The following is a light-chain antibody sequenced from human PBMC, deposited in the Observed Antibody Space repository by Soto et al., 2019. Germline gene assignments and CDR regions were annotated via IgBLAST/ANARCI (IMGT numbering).Light chain of an antibody. J-gene: IGKJ1*01. V-gene: IGKV3-15*01. Sequence: EIVMTQSPATLSLSPGERATLSCRASQSVNSNLAWYQQKAGQAPRLLIYGTSTRATGIPARFSGSGSGTDFPLTISSLQFEDFAVYYCQQYNNWPRTFGQGTKVDIK. CDR1: QSVNSN. CDR2: GTS. CDR3: QQYNNWPRT.